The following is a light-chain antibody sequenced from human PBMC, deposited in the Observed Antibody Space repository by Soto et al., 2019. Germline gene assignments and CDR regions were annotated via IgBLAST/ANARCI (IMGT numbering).Light chain of an antibody. CDR3: MQALQTPIT. J-gene: IGKJ5*01. CDR1: QSLLFSTGYNY. V-gene: IGKV2-28*01. Sequence: DIVMTQSPLSLAITPGEPASLSCRSSQSLLFSTGYNYLDWYVQKPGQSPHLLIYLGSSRASGVPDRFSGSGSGTHFTLKISRVEAEDVGVYYCMQALQTPITFGQGTRLEIK. CDR2: LGS.